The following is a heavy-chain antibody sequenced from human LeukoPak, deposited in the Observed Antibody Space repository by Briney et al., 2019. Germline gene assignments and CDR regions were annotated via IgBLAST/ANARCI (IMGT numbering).Heavy chain of an antibody. CDR1: GRSINGYY. Sequence: KPSETLSLTCTVSGRSINGYYWSRIRQPPGMGPEWLGYIYFSGSTNYNPSLKSRVTISLDTSKNQLSLRLSSVTAADSAVYYCASSKAVAGTPFDSWGQGTLVTVSS. D-gene: IGHD6-19*01. CDR3: ASSKAVAGTPFDS. V-gene: IGHV4-59*01. J-gene: IGHJ4*02. CDR2: IYFSGST.